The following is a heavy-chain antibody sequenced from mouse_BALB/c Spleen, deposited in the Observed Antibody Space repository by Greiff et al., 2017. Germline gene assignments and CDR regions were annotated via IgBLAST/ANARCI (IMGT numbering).Heavy chain of an antibody. V-gene: IGHV5-4*02. CDR2: ISDGGSYT. CDR3: AREDRGYAMDY. J-gene: IGHJ4*01. CDR1: GFTFSDYY. Sequence: EVQVVESGGGLVKPGGSLKLSCAASGFTFSDYYMYWVRQTPEKRLEWVATISDGGSYTYYPDSVKGRFTISRDNAKNNLYLQMSSLKSEDTAMYYCAREDRGYAMDYWGQGTSVTVSS.